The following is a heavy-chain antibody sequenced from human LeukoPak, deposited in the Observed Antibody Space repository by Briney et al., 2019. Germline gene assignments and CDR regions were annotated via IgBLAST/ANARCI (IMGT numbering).Heavy chain of an antibody. D-gene: IGHD5-18*01. CDR2: ISSSSGTI. J-gene: IGHJ4*02. CDR3: AKLGYSYAFDY. V-gene: IGHV3-48*01. CDR1: GFTFSSYS. Sequence: GGSLRLSCVASGFTFSSYSMNWVRQAPGKGLQWVSYISSSSGTIYYADSVEGRFTISRDNAKNSLYLQMNSLRAEDTAVHYCAKLGYSYAFDYWGQGTLVTVSS.